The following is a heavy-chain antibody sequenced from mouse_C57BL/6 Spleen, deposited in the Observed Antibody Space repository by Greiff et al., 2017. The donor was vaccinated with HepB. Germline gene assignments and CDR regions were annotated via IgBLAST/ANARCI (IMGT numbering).Heavy chain of an antibody. CDR3: ARDTGGTYFDY. CDR1: GFTFSDYY. Sequence: EVMLVESEGGLVQPGSSMKLSCTASGFTFSDYYMAWVRQVPEKGLEWVANINYDGSSTYYLDSLKSRFIISRDNAKNILYLQMSSLKSEDTATYYCARDTGGTYFDYWGQGTTLTVSS. CDR2: INYDGSST. D-gene: IGHD1-1*01. J-gene: IGHJ2*01. V-gene: IGHV5-16*01.